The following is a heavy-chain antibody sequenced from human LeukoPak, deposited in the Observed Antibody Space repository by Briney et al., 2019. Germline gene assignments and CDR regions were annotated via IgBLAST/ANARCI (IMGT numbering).Heavy chain of an antibody. CDR2: ISYSGST. V-gene: IGHV4-59*08. D-gene: IGHD1-26*01. J-gene: IGHJ3*02. Sequence: PSETLSLTCTVSGGSISSYYWSWIRQPPGKGLEWIGYISYSGSTNYNPSLKSRVTISVDTSKNQFSLKLTSVIAADTAVYFCARHQEENTGTYYRAFDIRGQGTMVTVSS. CDR1: GGSISSYY. CDR3: ARHQEENTGTYYRAFDI.